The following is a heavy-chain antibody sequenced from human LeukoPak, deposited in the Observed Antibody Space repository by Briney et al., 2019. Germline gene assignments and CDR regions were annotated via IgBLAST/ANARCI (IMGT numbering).Heavy chain of an antibody. D-gene: IGHD3-3*01. CDR2: IYSGGST. V-gene: IGHV3-66*02. CDR1: GFTVSSNY. J-gene: IGHJ3*02. CDR3: ARAEARSYYDFWSGYRHDAFDI. Sequence: QSGGSLRLSCAASGFTVSSNYVSWVRQAPGKGLEWVSVIYSGGSTYYADSVKGRSTISRDNSKNTLYLQMNSLRAEDTAVYYCARAEARSYYDFWSGYRHDAFDIWGQGTMVTVSS.